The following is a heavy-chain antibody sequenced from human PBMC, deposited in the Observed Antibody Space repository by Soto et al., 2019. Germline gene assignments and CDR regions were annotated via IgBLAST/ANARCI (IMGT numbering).Heavy chain of an antibody. CDR1: GDSINSNYC. J-gene: IGHJ4*02. CDR3: ARDTGWGLGY. CDR2: IYYSGGT. D-gene: IGHD6-19*01. Sequence: QVQLHESGPVLVRPSGTLSLTCAVSGDSINSNYCWTWVRQPPGKGLEWIAEIYYSGGTSYNPSLKSRVTISMDKSKNQFSLNLTSVTAADTAMYYCARDTGWGLGYWGQGTLVTVSS. V-gene: IGHV4-4*02.